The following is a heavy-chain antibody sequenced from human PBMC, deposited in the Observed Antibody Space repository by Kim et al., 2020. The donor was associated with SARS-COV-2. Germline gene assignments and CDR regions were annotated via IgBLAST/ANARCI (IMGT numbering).Heavy chain of an antibody. D-gene: IGHD3-10*01. CDR3: ARDRDSFYYGSGDYYGMDV. CDR2: ISAYNGKT. Sequence: ASVKVSCKASGYTFTSYGISWVRQAPGQGLEWMGWISAYNGKTNYAQKLQGRVTMTTDTSTSTAYMELRSLRSDDTAVYYCARDRDSFYYGSGDYYGMDVWGQGTTVTVSS. V-gene: IGHV1-18*01. CDR1: GYTFTSYG. J-gene: IGHJ6*02.